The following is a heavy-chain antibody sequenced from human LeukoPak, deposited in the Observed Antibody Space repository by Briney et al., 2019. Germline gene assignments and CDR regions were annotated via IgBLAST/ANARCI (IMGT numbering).Heavy chain of an antibody. J-gene: IGHJ4*02. V-gene: IGHV3-23*01. CDR3: ARRYFDY. Sequence: GGSLRLSCAASGFTFSSYAMSWVRQAPGKGLEWVSGISGSGDNTYYADSVKGRFTTSRDNAKNSLYLQMNSLRAEDTAVYYCARRYFDYWGQGTLVTVSS. CDR1: GFTFSSYA. CDR2: ISGSGDNT.